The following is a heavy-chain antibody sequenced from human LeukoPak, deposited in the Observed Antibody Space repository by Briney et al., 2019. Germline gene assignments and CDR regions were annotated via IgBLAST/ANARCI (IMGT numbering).Heavy chain of an antibody. V-gene: IGHV3-20*04. Sequence: PGGPLRLSCAASGFTFDDYGMSWVRQAPGKGLEWVSGINWNGGSTGYADSVKGRFTISRDNAKNSLYLQMNSLRAEDTALYYCARVTTGDYYYYMDVWGKGTTVTVSS. CDR1: GFTFDDYG. CDR3: ARVTTGDYYYYMDV. J-gene: IGHJ6*03. CDR2: INWNGGST. D-gene: IGHD4-11*01.